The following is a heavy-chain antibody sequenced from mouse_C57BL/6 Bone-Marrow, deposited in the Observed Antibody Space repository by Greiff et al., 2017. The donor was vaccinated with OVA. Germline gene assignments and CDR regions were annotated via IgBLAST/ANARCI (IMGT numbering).Heavy chain of an antibody. J-gene: IGHJ4*01. CDR3: ARKDDGNYDAMDY. CDR1: GYTFTSYW. V-gene: IGHV1-69*01. Sequence: QVPLQQPGAELVMPGASVKLSCKASGYTFTSYWMHWVKQRPGQGLEWIREIDPSDSYTNYNQTFKGKSTLTVAKSSSKAYMQLSSLTAEDSAVYYCARKDDGNYDAMDYWGQGTSVTVSS. CDR2: IDPSDSYT. D-gene: IGHD2-1*01.